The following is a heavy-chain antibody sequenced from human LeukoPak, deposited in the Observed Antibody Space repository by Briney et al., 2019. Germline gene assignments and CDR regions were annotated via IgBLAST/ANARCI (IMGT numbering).Heavy chain of an antibody. CDR3: AKGRPYDFWSGYPTPPFDY. Sequence: PGGSLRLSCAASGFTFSSYGMHWVRQAPGKGLEWVAFIRYDGSNKYYADSVKGRFTISRDNSKNTLYLQMNSLRAEDTAVYYCAKGRPYDFWSGYPTPPFDYWGQGTLVTVSS. CDR2: IRYDGSNK. J-gene: IGHJ4*02. CDR1: GFTFSSYG. V-gene: IGHV3-30*02. D-gene: IGHD3-3*01.